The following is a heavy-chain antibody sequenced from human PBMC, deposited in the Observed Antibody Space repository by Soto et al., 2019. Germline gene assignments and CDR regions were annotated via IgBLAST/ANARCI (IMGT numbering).Heavy chain of an antibody. CDR3: ARGGWVNNAMSSEYYYYGMDV. J-gene: IGHJ6*02. CDR1: GYSISSVYY. CDR2: IYHSGST. D-gene: IGHD2-2*01. V-gene: IGHV4-38-2*01. Sequence: PSETLSLTCAVSGYSISSVYYWCWIRQPPGEGLWGIGSIYHSGSTYYNASLRGRVTISVDTSKNPFSLKLISVTAADTAVYYCARGGWVNNAMSSEYYYYGMDVWGQGTKVTVSS.